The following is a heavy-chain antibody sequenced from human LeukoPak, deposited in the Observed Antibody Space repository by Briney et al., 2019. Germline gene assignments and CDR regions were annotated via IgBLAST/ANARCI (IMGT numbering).Heavy chain of an antibody. D-gene: IGHD3-10*01. CDR3: AKYYGSGTYAVDY. Sequence: GGSLRLSCAASGFTFSTYNMHWVRQAPGKGLVWVSRINSDGSSTSYADSVKGRFTISRDNAKNTLYLQMNSLRVEDTAVYYCAKYYGSGTYAVDYWGQGTLVTISS. CDR2: INSDGSST. CDR1: GFTFSTYN. V-gene: IGHV3-74*01. J-gene: IGHJ4*02.